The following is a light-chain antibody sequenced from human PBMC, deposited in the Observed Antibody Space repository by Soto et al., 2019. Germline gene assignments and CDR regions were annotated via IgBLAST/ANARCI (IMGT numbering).Light chain of an antibody. Sequence: EIVLTQSPGTLSLSPGERATISCRASQSVSSNYLAWYQQKPGQAPRLLIYGASSRATGISDRFSGSGSGTDFTLTISSLQSEDFAVYYCQQYNNWPPWTFGQGTKV. CDR1: QSVSSNY. CDR2: GAS. V-gene: IGKV3-20*01. J-gene: IGKJ1*01. CDR3: QQYNNWPPWT.